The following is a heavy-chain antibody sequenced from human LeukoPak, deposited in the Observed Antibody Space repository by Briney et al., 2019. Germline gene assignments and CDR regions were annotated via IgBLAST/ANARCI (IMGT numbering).Heavy chain of an antibody. D-gene: IGHD2-15*01. CDR3: AYSRSSLAAGY. V-gene: IGHV3-7*03. CDR2: IKEDGSEK. CDR1: GFSFSSFW. J-gene: IGHJ4*02. Sequence: PGGSLRLSCAASGFSFSSFWLSRVRQAPEKGLEWVANIKEDGSEKYYVDSVKGRFTISRDNAKKSLYLQMSSLRAEDTAVYYCAYSRSSLAAGYWGQGTPVTVSS.